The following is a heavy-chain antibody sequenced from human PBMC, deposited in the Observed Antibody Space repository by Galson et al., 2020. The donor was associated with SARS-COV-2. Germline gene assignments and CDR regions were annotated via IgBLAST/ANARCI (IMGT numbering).Heavy chain of an antibody. D-gene: IGHD1-26*01. J-gene: IGHJ4*02. V-gene: IGHV4-4*07. CDR2: MYFSGST. Sequence: ETSETLSLTCTVSAGSISNDYWNWIRQPAGKGLEWIGRMYFSGSTNYNPSLRSRITMSVDTSQNQFSRKLSPVIAADPAVYYCARKPAPGGFDYWGQGILVTVSS. CDR1: AGSISNDY. CDR3: ARKPAPGGFDY.